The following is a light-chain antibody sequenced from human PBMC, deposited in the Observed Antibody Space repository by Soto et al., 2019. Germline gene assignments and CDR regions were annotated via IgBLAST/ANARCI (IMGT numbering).Light chain of an antibody. V-gene: IGLV2-14*01. CDR2: DVS. Sequence: QSVLTQPASVSGSPGQSVTISCTGTSSDVGGYNYVSWYQQHPGKAPKLMIYDVSNRPSGVSNRFSGSKSGNTASLTISGLQAEDEADYYCSSYTSSSTPHYVFGTGTKVTVL. CDR1: SSDVGGYNY. CDR3: SSYTSSSTPHYV. J-gene: IGLJ1*01.